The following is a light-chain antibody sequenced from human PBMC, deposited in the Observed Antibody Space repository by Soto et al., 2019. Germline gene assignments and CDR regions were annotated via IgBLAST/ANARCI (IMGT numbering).Light chain of an antibody. V-gene: IGKV1-39*01. CDR1: QSISSY. Sequence: DIPMTQSPSSLSASVGGRVTITCRASQSISSYLNWYQQKPGKAPKLLIYAASSLQSGVPSRFSGSGSGTDFTLTISSLQPEDFATYYCQQSYSTPPTFGQGTKLEIK. CDR2: AAS. J-gene: IGKJ2*01. CDR3: QQSYSTPPT.